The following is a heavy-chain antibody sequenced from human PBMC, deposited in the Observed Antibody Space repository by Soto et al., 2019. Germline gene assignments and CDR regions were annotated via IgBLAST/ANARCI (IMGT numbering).Heavy chain of an antibody. CDR1: GGSFSGYY. Sequence: QVQLQQWGAGLLKPSETLSLTCAVYGGSFSGYYWTWIRQPPGTGLEWIGEINHSGSTNYNPSLKSRVTISVDTSKNQLSLKLTSVTAADTAVYYCARDKITGLLDYWGQGTLVTVSS. D-gene: IGHD2-8*02. J-gene: IGHJ4*02. CDR3: ARDKITGLLDY. CDR2: INHSGST. V-gene: IGHV4-34*01.